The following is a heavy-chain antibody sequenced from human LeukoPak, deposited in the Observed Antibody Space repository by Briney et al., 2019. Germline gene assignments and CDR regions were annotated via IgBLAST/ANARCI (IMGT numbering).Heavy chain of an antibody. V-gene: IGHV1-46*01. CDR3: ARDESIAALEY. J-gene: IGHJ4*02. CDR2: INPSGGST. CDR1: GYTFTNYF. Sequence: ASVKVSRKASGYTFTNYFMQWVRQAPGQGLEWMGKINPSGGSTSYAQKFQGRVTMTRDTSTSTVYMEVSSLRFEDTAVYYCARDESIAALEYWGQGTLVTVSS. D-gene: IGHD6-6*01.